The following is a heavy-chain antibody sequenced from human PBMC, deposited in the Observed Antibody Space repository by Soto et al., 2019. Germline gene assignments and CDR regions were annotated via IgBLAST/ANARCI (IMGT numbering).Heavy chain of an antibody. V-gene: IGHV5-51*01. D-gene: IGHD6-13*01. Sequence: GESLKISCKGSGYSFTSYWIGWVRQMPGKGLEWMGIIYPGDSDTRYSPSFQGQVTISADKSISTAYLQWSSLKASDTAMYYCARGPRPVRRIAAAAVYYFDYWGQGTLVTVSS. J-gene: IGHJ4*02. CDR3: ARGPRPVRRIAAAAVYYFDY. CDR1: GYSFTSYW. CDR2: IYPGDSDT.